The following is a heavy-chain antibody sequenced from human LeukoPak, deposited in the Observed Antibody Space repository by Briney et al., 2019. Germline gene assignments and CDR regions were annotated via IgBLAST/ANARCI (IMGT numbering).Heavy chain of an antibody. J-gene: IGHJ4*02. Sequence: GESLKISCQGSGYNFATYWIGWVRQMPGKGLEWMGIIYPGDSDTRYSPSFQGQVTISADKSISTAYLQWSSLKASDTAMYYCARLDSSSWYLYYWGQGTLVTVSS. CDR1: GYNFATYW. CDR2: IYPGDSDT. V-gene: IGHV5-51*01. CDR3: ARLDSSSWYLYY. D-gene: IGHD6-13*01.